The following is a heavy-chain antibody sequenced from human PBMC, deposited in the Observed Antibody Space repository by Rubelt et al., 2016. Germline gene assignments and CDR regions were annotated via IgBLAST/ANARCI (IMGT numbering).Heavy chain of an antibody. V-gene: IGHV4-59*10. CDR1: GGSFSGYY. CDR3: ARDFGSSTSCYYGVCYYGMDV. Sequence: QVQLQQWGAGLLKPSETLSLTCAVYGGSFSGYYWSWIRQPAGKGLEWIGRIYTSGSTNYNPSLKSRVTMSVDTSKNQLSLKLSSVTAADTAGYYCARDFGSSTSCYYGVCYYGMDVWGQGTTVTVSS. D-gene: IGHD2-2*01. J-gene: IGHJ6*02. CDR2: IYTSGST.